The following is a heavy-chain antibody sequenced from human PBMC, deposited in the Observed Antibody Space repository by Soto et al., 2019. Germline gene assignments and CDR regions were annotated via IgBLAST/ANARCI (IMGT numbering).Heavy chain of an antibody. CDR3: ARGGPTGGSYKYNWFDP. V-gene: IGHV4-30-4*01. CDR2: ISYSGST. D-gene: IGHD2-15*01. Sequence: SETLSLTCTVSGGSISSGDFYWSWIRQPPGRGLEWIGYISYSGSTYYNTSLKSRVTISVDTSKNQFSLKLNSVTAADTAVYYCARGGPTGGSYKYNWFDPWGQGTLVTVST. J-gene: IGHJ5*02. CDR1: GGSISSGDFY.